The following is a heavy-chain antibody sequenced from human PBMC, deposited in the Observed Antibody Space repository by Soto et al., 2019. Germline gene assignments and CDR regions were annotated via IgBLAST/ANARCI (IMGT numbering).Heavy chain of an antibody. CDR1: GFTFSSYA. CDR3: AKRLTYYDFWSGYEDYGMDV. D-gene: IGHD3-3*01. J-gene: IGHJ6*02. Sequence: GGSLRLSCAASGFTFSSYAMSWVRQAPGKGLEWVSAISGSGGSTYYADSVKGRFTISRDNSKNTLYLQMNSLRAEDTAVYYCAKRLTYYDFWSGYEDYGMDVWGQGTTVTVSS. CDR2: ISGSGGST. V-gene: IGHV3-23*01.